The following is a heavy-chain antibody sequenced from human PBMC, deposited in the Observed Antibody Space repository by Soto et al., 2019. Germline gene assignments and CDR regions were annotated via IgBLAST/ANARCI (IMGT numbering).Heavy chain of an antibody. V-gene: IGHV3-30-3*01. Sequence: GGSLRLSCAASGFTFSSYAMHWVRQAPGKGLEWVAVISYDGSNKYYADSVKGRFTISRDNSKNTLYLQMNSLRAEDTAVYYCAREPPTQLRYFDWLLIYWGQGTLVTVSS. CDR1: GFTFSSYA. D-gene: IGHD3-9*01. J-gene: IGHJ4*02. CDR3: AREPPTQLRYFDWLLIY. CDR2: ISYDGSNK.